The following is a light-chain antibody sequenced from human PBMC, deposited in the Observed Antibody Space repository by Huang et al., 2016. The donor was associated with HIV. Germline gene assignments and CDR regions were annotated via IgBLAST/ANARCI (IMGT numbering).Light chain of an antibody. CDR3: QQYNNWPPLT. CDR1: QSVSSN. Sequence: TQSPATLSVSPGERATLSCRASQSVSSNLAWYQHKPGQAPRLLSYGASTRATGVPDRISGSGSGTEFTLTISSLQSEDYAVYYCQQYNNWPPLTFGGGTKVEIK. J-gene: IGKJ4*01. V-gene: IGKV3-15*01. CDR2: GAS.